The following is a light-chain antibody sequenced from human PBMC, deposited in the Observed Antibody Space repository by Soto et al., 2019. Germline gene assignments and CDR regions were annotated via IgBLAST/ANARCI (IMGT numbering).Light chain of an antibody. V-gene: IGKV3-20*01. CDR2: AAS. CDR1: QSVSSN. CDR3: QQYGGSGT. J-gene: IGKJ1*01. Sequence: EIVMTQSQASLSVSPGGIAPLPCRASQSVSSNLAWYQKKPGQAPRLLIYAASTRATGIPDRFSGSGSGTDFTITISRLDPEYVAVYYCQQYGGSGTFGQGTKGDIK.